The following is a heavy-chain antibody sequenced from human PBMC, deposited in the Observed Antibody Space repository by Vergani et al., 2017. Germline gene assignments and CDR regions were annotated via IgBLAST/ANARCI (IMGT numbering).Heavy chain of an antibody. D-gene: IGHD1-1*01. CDR3: ATDRGELEPSFFYKMAV. Sequence: QVQLVQSGAEVKKPGSSVKVSCKASGGTFSSYAISWVRQAPGKGLEWMGGIIPVLTTTNYAQKFQGRVTITADESTRTAYMQLNSLRSDDTTLYYCATDRGELEPSFFYKMAVWGKGTTVTVSS. J-gene: IGHJ6*03. CDR2: IIPVLTTT. V-gene: IGHV1-69*01. CDR1: GGTFSSYA.